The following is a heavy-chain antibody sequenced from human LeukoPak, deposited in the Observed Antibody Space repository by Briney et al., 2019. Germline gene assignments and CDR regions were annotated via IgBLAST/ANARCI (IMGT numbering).Heavy chain of an antibody. CDR3: ARVGDIVVVPAAKKGAFDI. V-gene: IGHV3-53*01. D-gene: IGHD2-2*01. J-gene: IGHJ3*02. CDR2: IYSGGST. CDR1: GFTVSSNY. Sequence: GGSLRLSCAASGFTVSSNYMSWVRQAPGKGLEWVSVIYSGGSTYYADSVKGRFTISRDNSKNTLYLQMNSLRAEDTAVYYCARVGDIVVVPAAKKGAFDIWGQGTMVTVSS.